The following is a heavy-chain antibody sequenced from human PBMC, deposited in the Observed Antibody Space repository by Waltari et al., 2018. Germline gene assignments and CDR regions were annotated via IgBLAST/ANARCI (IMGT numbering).Heavy chain of an antibody. CDR3: ARARVPYYYYMDV. Sequence: QVQLQQWGAGLLKPSETLSLTCAVYGGSFSGYYWSWIRQPPGKGLEWIGEINHSGSNNYNPSLKSRVTISVDTSKNQFSLKLSSVTAADTAVYYCARARVPYYYYMDVWGKGTTVTISS. CDR1: GGSFSGYY. CDR2: INHSGSN. V-gene: IGHV4-34*01. J-gene: IGHJ6*03. D-gene: IGHD1-1*01.